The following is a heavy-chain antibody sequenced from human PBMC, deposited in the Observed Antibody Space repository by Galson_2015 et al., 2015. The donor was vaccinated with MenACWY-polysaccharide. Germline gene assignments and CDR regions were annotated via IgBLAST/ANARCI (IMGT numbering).Heavy chain of an antibody. CDR2: INSDGSST. V-gene: IGHV3-74*01. D-gene: IGHD3-10*01. Sequence: SLRLSCAASGFTFSSYWMHWVRQVPGQGLVWVSRINSDGSSTSYADSVKGRFTISRDNAKNTLYLQMNSLRAEGTAVYYCARQPTYYGPGWGQGTLVTVSP. CDR1: GFTFSSYW. CDR3: ARQPTYYGPG. J-gene: IGHJ4*02.